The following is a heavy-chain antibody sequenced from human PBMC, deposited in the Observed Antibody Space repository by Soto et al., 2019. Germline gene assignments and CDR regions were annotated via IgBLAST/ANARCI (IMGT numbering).Heavy chain of an antibody. V-gene: IGHV1-69*13. J-gene: IGHJ4*02. D-gene: IGHD3-16*01. CDR2: IIPIFGTA. Sequence: SVKVSCKASGGTFSSYAISWVRQAPGQGLEWMGGIIPIFGTANYAQKFQGRVTITADESTSTAYMELSSLRSEDTAVYYCARVYYDYVKFTYYFDFWGQGILVTVSS. CDR3: ARVYYDYVKFTYYFDF. CDR1: GGTFSSYA.